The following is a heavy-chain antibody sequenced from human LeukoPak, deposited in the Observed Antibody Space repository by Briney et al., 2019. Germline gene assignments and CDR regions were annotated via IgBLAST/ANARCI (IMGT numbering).Heavy chain of an antibody. V-gene: IGHV3-21*01. CDR3: ARAPGYSSSWYRYYYYYYMDV. D-gene: IGHD6-13*01. CDR2: ISSSSSYI. J-gene: IGHJ6*03. Sequence: GGSLRLSCAASGFTFSSYSVNWVRQAPGKGLEWVSFISSSSSYIYYADSVKGRFTISRDNAKNSLYLQMNSLRAEDTAVYYCARAPGYSSSWYRYYYYYYMDVWGKGTTVTVSS. CDR1: GFTFSSYS.